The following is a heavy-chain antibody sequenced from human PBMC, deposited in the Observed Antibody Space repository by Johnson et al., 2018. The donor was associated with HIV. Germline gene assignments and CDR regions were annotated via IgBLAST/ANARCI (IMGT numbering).Heavy chain of an antibody. CDR3: ARDESGYDEGFDAFDI. Sequence: QVQLVESGGGVVQPGRSLRLSCAASGFTFSSYAMHWVRQAPGQGLEWVAVISYDGSNKYYADSVKGRFTISRDNAKNSLYLQMNSLRVEDTAVYYCARDESGYDEGFDAFDIWGQGTMVTVSS. V-gene: IGHV3-30-3*01. J-gene: IGHJ3*02. CDR2: ISYDGSNK. D-gene: IGHD5-12*01. CDR1: GFTFSSYA.